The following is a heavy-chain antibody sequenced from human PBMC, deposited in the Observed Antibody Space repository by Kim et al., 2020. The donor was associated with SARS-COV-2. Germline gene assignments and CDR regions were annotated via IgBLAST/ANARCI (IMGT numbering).Heavy chain of an antibody. Sequence: GGSLRLSCAASGFTFSSYSMNWVRQAPGKGLEWVSSISSSSSYIYYADSVKGRFTISRDNAKNSLYLQMNSLRAEDTAVYYCAIFLSDCSSTSCYYYYYYGMDVWGQGTTVTVSS. CDR3: AIFLSDCSSTSCYYYYYYGMDV. CDR2: ISSSSSYI. CDR1: GFTFSSYS. D-gene: IGHD2-2*01. J-gene: IGHJ6*02. V-gene: IGHV3-21*01.